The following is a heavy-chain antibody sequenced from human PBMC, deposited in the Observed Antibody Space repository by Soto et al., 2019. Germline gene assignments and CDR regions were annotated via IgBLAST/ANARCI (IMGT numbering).Heavy chain of an antibody. J-gene: IGHJ3*02. CDR1: GGSISSGGYY. D-gene: IGHD3-22*01. Sequence: PSETLSLTCTVSGGSISSGGYYWSWIRQHPGKGLEWIGYIYYSGSTYYNPSLKSRVTISVDTSKNQFSLKLSSVTAADTAVYYCARDGDSSGFQTAGAFDIWGQGTMVTVSS. CDR2: IYYSGST. V-gene: IGHV4-31*03. CDR3: ARDGDSSGFQTAGAFDI.